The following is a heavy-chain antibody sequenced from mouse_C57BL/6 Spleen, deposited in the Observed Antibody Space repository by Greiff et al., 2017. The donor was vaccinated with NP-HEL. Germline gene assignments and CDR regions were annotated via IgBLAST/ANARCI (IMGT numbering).Heavy chain of an antibody. J-gene: IGHJ4*01. Sequence: EVQLVESGGGLVQPGGSLSLSCAASGFTFTDYYMSWVRQPPGKALEWLGFIRNKANGYTTEYSASVKGRFTISRDNSQSILYLQMNALRAEDSATYYCARFFDRDYAMDYWGQGTSVTVSS. CDR3: ARFFDRDYAMDY. CDR1: GFTFTDYY. CDR2: IRNKANGYTT. V-gene: IGHV7-3*01.